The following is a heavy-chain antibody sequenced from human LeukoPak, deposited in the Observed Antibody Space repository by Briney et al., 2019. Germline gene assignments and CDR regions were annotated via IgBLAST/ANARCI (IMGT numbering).Heavy chain of an antibody. CDR1: GFTFSDHG. CDR2: IRYDGSNK. Sequence: PGGSLRLSCAASGFTFSDHGMHWVRQAPGKGLEWVAFIRYDGSNKYYADSVKGRFTISRDNSKNTLQLQMNSLRTDDTAIYYCARDRPNILFMDAFEYWGQGSLVTVSS. D-gene: IGHD3-9*01. J-gene: IGHJ4*02. CDR3: ARDRPNILFMDAFEY. V-gene: IGHV3-30*02.